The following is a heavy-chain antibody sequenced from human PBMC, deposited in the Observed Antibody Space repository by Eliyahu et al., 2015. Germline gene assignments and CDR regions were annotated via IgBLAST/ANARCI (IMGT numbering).Heavy chain of an antibody. V-gene: IGHV2-5*02. D-gene: IGHD6-6*01. CDR2: IYWDDDK. CDR3: ARARGIAARPLGAFDI. Sequence: QITLKESGPTLVKPTQTLTLTXTFSGXSXSTSGXGVGWIRQPPGKALEWLALIYWDDDKRYSPSLKSRLTITKDTSKNQVVLTMTNMDPVDTATYYCARARGIAARPLGAFDIWGQGTMVTVSS. J-gene: IGHJ3*02. CDR1: GXSXSTSGXG.